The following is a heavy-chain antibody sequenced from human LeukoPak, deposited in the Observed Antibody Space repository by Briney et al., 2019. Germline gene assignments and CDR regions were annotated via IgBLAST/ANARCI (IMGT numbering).Heavy chain of an antibody. V-gene: IGHV4-39*01. CDR3: ARHSLNNYGSYY. Sequence: SETLSLTCPVSGGSISSSTYSWTWIRQPPGKGLEWIGSIHYDGNTYYKPSLKSRVTIFVDTSKIQFSLRLSSATAADMATYYCARHSLNNYGSYYWGQGTLVTVSS. D-gene: IGHD5-24*01. J-gene: IGHJ4*02. CDR1: GGSISSSTYS. CDR2: IHYDGNT.